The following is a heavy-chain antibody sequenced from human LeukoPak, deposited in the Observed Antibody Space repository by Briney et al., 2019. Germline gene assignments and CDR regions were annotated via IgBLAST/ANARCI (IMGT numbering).Heavy chain of an antibody. CDR3: ARARGLLLFDY. CDR1: GGSFSGYY. J-gene: IGHJ4*02. V-gene: IGHV4-34*01. Sequence: SETLSLTCAVYGGSFSGYYWSWIRQPPGKGLEWIGEINHSGSTNYNPSLKSRVTISVDTSKNQFSLKLSSVTAADTAVYYCARARGLLLFDYWGQGTLVTVCS. CDR2: INHSGST. D-gene: IGHD2-15*01.